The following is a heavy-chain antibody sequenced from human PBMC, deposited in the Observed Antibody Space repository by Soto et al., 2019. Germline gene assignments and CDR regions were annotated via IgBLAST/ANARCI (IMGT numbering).Heavy chain of an antibody. D-gene: IGHD3-22*01. CDR1: GGTFLTFV. J-gene: IGHJ5*02. V-gene: IGHV1-69*13. CDR3: ARGRYYDSSGYYLTTP. CDR2: IIPIFGTA. Sequence: SVKVSCGTYGGTFLTFVSRWLVQAPVEGLEWMGGIIPIFGTANYAQKFQGRVTITADESTSTAYMELSSLRSEDTAVYYCARGRYYDSSGYYLTTPWGQGTLVTVSS.